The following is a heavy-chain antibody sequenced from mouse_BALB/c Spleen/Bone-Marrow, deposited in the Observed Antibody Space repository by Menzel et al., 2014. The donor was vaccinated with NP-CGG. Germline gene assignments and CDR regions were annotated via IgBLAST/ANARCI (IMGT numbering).Heavy chain of an antibody. Sequence: VQLQQPGTVLARPGAAVKMSCKASGYTFSNYWMHWVKQRPGQGLEWIGTIYPGNSDTTYNQKFKGKAKLTAVTSTSTAYMELSSLTNEDSAVYYCTTLARSDFDYWGQGTTRTVSS. V-gene: IGHV1-5*01. CDR1: GYTFSNYW. CDR3: TTLARSDFDY. J-gene: IGHJ2*01. CDR2: IYPGNSDT. D-gene: IGHD3-1*01.